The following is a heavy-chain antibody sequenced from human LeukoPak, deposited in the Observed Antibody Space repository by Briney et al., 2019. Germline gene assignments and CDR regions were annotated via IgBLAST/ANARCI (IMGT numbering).Heavy chain of an antibody. V-gene: IGHV3-23*05. CDR1: GFTFSSYA. CDR3: ARRAGEYSHPYDY. CDR2: IYSGGNT. Sequence: GGSLRLSCAASGFTFSSYAMNWVRQAPGKGLEWVSFIYSGGNTLYSDSVKGRFTISRDNSKSTLYLQMNSLRAEDTAVYYCARRAGEYSHPYDYWGQGTLVTVSS. J-gene: IGHJ4*02. D-gene: IGHD4-17*01.